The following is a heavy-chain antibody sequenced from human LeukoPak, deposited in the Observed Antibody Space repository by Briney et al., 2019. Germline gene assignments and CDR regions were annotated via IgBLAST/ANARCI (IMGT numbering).Heavy chain of an antibody. CDR2: IPYDGSNK. J-gene: IGHJ4*02. CDR3: AKGAYYGSGSYYPQPYYFDY. Sequence: GGSLTLSCAASGFTLSDYNMRWIRQAPGKGLEWVAVIPYDGSNKYYADSVKGRLTISRDNSKNTPYLQMNSLRAEDTAVYYCAKGAYYGSGSYYPQPYYFDYWGQGTLVTVSS. D-gene: IGHD3-10*01. V-gene: IGHV3-30*18. CDR1: GFTLSDYN.